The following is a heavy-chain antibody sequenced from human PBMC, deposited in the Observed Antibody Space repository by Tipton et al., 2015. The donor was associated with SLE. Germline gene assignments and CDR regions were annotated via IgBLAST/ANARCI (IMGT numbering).Heavy chain of an antibody. CDR2: IRFDGTTK. V-gene: IGHV3-30*02. CDR1: GFTLSDYG. D-gene: IGHD2-2*03. CDR3: ARNLDVVVSFGMDV. J-gene: IGHJ6*02. Sequence: SLRLSCAASGFTLSDYGTHWVRQAPGKGLEWVAFIRFDGTTKYYGDSAKGRFTISRDTSKNTLYLQMNRLRTEDTAVYYCARNLDVVVSFGMDVWGQGTTVTVSS.